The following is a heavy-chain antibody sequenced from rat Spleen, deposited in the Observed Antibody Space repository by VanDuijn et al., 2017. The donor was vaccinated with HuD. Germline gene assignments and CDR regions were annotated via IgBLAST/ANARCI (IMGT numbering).Heavy chain of an antibody. V-gene: IGHV5-7*01. D-gene: IGHD1-6*01. Sequence: EVQLVESDGGLVQPGGSLELSCAASGFIFSDYYMAWVRQTPTKGLEWVATISFDGSSTYHRDSVKGRFTISRDNAKSTLSLQMDSLRSEDTATYYCARKGILRPGGDYFDYWGQGVMVTVSS. CDR1: GFIFSDYY. CDR2: ISFDGSST. J-gene: IGHJ2*01. CDR3: ARKGILRPGGDYFDY.